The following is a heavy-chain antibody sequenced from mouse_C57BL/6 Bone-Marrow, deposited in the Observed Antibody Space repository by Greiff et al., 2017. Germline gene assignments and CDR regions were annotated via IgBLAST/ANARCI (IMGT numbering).Heavy chain of an antibody. CDR1: GYTFTSYW. V-gene: IGHV1-64*01. Sequence: QVQLQQPGAELVKPGASVKLSCKASGYTFTSYWMHWVKQRPGQGLEWIGMIHPNSGSTNYNEKFKSKATLTVDKSSSTAYMQLSSLTSEDSAVYYCARGDYYGSPWFAYWGQGTLVTGSA. D-gene: IGHD1-1*01. CDR2: IHPNSGST. CDR3: ARGDYYGSPWFAY. J-gene: IGHJ3*01.